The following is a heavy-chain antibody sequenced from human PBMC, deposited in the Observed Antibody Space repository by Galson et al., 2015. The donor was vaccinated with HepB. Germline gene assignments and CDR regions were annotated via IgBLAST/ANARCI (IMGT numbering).Heavy chain of an antibody. CDR1: GFTFSSYS. J-gene: IGHJ4*02. Sequence: SLRLSCAASGFTFSSYSMNWVRQAPGKGLEWVSSISSSSSYIYYADSVKGRFTISRDNAKNSLYLQMNSLRAEDTAVYYCASGTYYYDSSGYYHRGSGFDYWGQGTLVTVSS. D-gene: IGHD3-22*01. V-gene: IGHV3-21*01. CDR3: ASGTYYYDSSGYYHRGSGFDY. CDR2: ISSSSSYI.